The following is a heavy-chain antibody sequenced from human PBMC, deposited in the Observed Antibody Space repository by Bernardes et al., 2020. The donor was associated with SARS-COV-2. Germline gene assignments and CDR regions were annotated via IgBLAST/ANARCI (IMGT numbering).Heavy chain of an antibody. CDR1: GFTFSSYA. CDR3: AKDNPATNYYGSGSYTHYYYYGMDV. V-gene: IGHV3-23*01. CDR2: ISGSGGST. Sequence: GGTLRLSCAASGFTFSSYAMSWVRQAPGKGLEWVSAISGSGGSTYYADSVKGRFTISRDNSKNTLYLQMNSLRAEDTAVYYCAKDNPATNYYGSGSYTHYYYYGMDVWGQGTTVTVSS. D-gene: IGHD3-10*01. J-gene: IGHJ6*02.